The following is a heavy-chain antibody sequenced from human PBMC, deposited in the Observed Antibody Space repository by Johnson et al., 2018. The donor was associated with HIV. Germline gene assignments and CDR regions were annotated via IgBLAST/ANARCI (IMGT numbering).Heavy chain of an antibody. Sequence: QVQLVESGGGVVQPGGSLRLSCTASGFTFSTYWMSWVRQAPGKGLEWVAVISYDGSNKYYADSGKGRFTISRDNSKNTLYLQMNSLRAEDTAVYYCARGGGSSWSDAFDIWGQGTMVTVSS. D-gene: IGHD6-13*01. V-gene: IGHV3-30-3*01. J-gene: IGHJ3*02. CDR3: ARGGGSSWSDAFDI. CDR1: GFTFSTYW. CDR2: ISYDGSNK.